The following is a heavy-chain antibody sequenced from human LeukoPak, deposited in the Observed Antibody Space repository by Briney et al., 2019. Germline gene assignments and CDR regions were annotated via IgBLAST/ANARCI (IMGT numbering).Heavy chain of an antibody. CDR2: ISSSSSYI. CDR3: ARVGILWFEVDEYYFDY. Sequence: GGSLRLSCAASGFTFSSYSMNWVRQAPGKGLEWVSSISSSSSYIYYADSVKGRFTISRDNAKNSLYLQMNSLRAEDTAVYYCARVGILWFEVDEYYFDYWGQGTLVTVSS. J-gene: IGHJ4*02. CDR1: GFTFSSYS. V-gene: IGHV3-21*01. D-gene: IGHD3-10*01.